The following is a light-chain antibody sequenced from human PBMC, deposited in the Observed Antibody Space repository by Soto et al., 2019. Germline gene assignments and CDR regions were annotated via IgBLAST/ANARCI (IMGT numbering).Light chain of an antibody. Sequence: DIHMTQSPSTLSASVGDRVTITCRASQSISLWVAWYQQKPGRAPNLLIYKTSSLETGVPSRFSGSGSGKKFTLTISSLQPDDFATYYCQHYKDYSWTFGQGTKVEVK. V-gene: IGKV1-5*03. CDR3: QHYKDYSWT. CDR2: KTS. J-gene: IGKJ1*01. CDR1: QSISLW.